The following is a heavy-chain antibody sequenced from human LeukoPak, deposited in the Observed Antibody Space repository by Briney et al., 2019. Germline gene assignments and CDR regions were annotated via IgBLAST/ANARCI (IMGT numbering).Heavy chain of an antibody. Sequence: GGSLRLSCAASGFTFSSYAMHWVRQAPGKGLEWVAVISYDGSNKYYADSVKGRFTISRDNSKNTLYLQMNSLRAEDTAVYYCAREATYSGYDRGGFDYWGQGTLVTVSS. D-gene: IGHD5-12*01. CDR3: AREATYSGYDRGGFDY. CDR1: GFTFSSYA. V-gene: IGHV3-30-3*01. CDR2: ISYDGSNK. J-gene: IGHJ4*02.